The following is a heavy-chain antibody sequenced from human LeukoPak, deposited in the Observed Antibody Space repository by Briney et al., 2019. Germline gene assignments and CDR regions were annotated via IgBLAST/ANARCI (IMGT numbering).Heavy chain of an antibody. D-gene: IGHD3-10*01. Sequence: SETLSLTCTVSGGSISSYYWSWIRQPAGKGLEWIGRIYTSGSTNYNPSLKSRVTMSVDTSKNQFSLKLSSVTAADTAVYYCARDRAMVRGVYAFDIWGQGTIVTVSS. V-gene: IGHV4-4*07. CDR3: ARDRAMVRGVYAFDI. CDR2: IYTSGST. CDR1: GGSISSYY. J-gene: IGHJ3*02.